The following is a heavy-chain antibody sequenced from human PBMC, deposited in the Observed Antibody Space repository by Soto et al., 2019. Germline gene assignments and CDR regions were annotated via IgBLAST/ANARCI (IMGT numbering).Heavy chain of an antibody. Sequence: QVQLQESGPGLVKPTQTLSLSCTVSGCSISSGGYYWSWIRQHPGKGLEWIGYLYYSGSTYYNPSLKSRVTIPVSTSKSQFALRLSSVTAADTAVYYCAKVDRSSWYSVHPWGQGSLVTVFS. V-gene: IGHV4-31*03. CDR2: LYYSGST. CDR1: GCSISSGGYY. D-gene: IGHD6-13*01. J-gene: IGHJ5*02. CDR3: AKVDRSSWYSVHP.